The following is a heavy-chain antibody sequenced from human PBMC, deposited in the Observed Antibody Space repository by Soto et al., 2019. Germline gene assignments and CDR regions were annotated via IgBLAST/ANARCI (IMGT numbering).Heavy chain of an antibody. CDR3: ARVLQLFADWPHLSLNY. CDR1: GFTYSTYT. Sequence: PGGSLRLSCAASGFTYSTYTMHWVRQAPGKGLEWVAVISYDGSNKYYADSVKGRFTISRDNSKNTLYLQMNSLRAEDTAVYYCARVLQLFADWPHLSLNYWGQGTLVTVSS. V-gene: IGHV3-30-3*01. CDR2: ISYDGSNK. D-gene: IGHD1-1*01. J-gene: IGHJ4*02.